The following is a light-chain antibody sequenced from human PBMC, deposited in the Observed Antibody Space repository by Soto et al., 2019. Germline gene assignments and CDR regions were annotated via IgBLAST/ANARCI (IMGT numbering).Light chain of an antibody. J-gene: IGKJ2*01. Sequence: DIQLTQSPSSLSASVGDRITITCRASQSMSDSLNWYQQKSGRAPKLLIYSASNLESGVPSRFSGGGSGTDFTLTISSLQPEDIGTYFCQQSYSNSYTFGQGTTLEIK. V-gene: IGKV1-39*01. CDR1: QSMSDS. CDR2: SAS. CDR3: QQSYSNSYT.